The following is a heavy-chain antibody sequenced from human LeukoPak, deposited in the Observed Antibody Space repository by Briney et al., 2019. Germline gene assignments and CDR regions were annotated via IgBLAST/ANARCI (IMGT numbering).Heavy chain of an antibody. CDR3: AREGSQSASGTYPGND. J-gene: IGHJ4*02. CDR2: IKRDGSEK. V-gene: IGHV3-7*01. D-gene: IGHD1-26*01. CDR1: GPLLSSYW. Sequence: GRSLSLSCAVSGPLLSSYWMSWVRQAPGGGLEWVAYIKRDGSEKYYVDSVKGRFTISRDNAKNSLFLQMNRLRAEDTAVYFCAREGSQSASGTYPGNDWGQGTLVTVSS.